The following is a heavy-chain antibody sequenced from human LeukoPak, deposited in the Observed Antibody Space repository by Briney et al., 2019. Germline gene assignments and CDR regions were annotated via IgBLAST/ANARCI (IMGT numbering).Heavy chain of an antibody. CDR3: ARHSSGWYSPFDD. J-gene: IGHJ4*02. CDR1: NDSISSATYY. CDR2: IYYSGST. V-gene: IGHV4-39*01. Sequence: SETLSLTCTVFNDSISSATYYWVWIRQPPGKGLEWIGSIYYSGSTYYSPSLKSRVTISVDMSKSHFSLKLNSVTAADTAVYYCARHSSGWYSPFDDWGQGTLVTVSS. D-gene: IGHD6-19*01.